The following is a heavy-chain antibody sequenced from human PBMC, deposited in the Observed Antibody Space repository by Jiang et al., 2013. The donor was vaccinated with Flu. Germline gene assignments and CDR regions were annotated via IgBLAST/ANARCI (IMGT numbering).Heavy chain of an antibody. Sequence: IIYPGDSDTRYSPSFQGQVTISADKSISTAYLQWSSLKASDTAMYYCARITAARPLDYWGQGTLVTVSS. J-gene: IGHJ4*02. D-gene: IGHD6-6*01. V-gene: IGHV5-51*01. CDR3: ARITAARPLDY. CDR2: IYPGDSDT.